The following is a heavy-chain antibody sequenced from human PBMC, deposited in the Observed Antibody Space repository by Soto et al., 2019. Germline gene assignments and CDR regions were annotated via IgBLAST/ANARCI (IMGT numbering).Heavy chain of an antibody. J-gene: IGHJ4*02. CDR3: AKDIRPNHF. V-gene: IGHV3-23*01. CDR1: GFTFSSYA. CDR2: ISGSGGST. Sequence: GGSLRLSCAASGFTFSSYAMSWVRQAPGKGLEWVSAISGSGGSTYYADSVKGRFTISRDTSKNTLYLQMNSLRVDNTAIYYCAKDIRPNHFWGQGTQVTVSS.